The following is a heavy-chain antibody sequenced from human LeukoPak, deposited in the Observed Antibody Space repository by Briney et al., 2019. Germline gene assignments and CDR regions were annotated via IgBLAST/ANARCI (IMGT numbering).Heavy chain of an antibody. D-gene: IGHD1-26*01. CDR2: IYHSGST. CDR1: GGSISSYY. V-gene: IGHV4-59*12. Sequence: SETLSLTCTVSGGSISSYYWSWIRQPPGKGLEWIGYIYHSGSTYYNPSLKSRVTISVDRSKNQFSLKLSSVTAADTAVYYCAREGGVGATWGQGTLVTVSS. CDR3: AREGGVGAT. J-gene: IGHJ4*02.